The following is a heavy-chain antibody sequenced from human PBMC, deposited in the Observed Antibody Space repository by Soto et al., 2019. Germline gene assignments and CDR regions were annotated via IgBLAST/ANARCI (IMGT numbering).Heavy chain of an antibody. CDR1: GFSLSTSGMC. Sequence: SGPTLVNPTQTLTLTCTFSGFSLSTSGMCVSWIRQPPGKALEWLALIDWDDDKYYSTSLKTRLTISKDTSKNQVVLTMTNMDPVDTATYYCARIRVATRSDYYYYGMDVWGQGTTVTVSS. CDR3: ARIRVATRSDYYYYGMDV. D-gene: IGHD5-12*01. J-gene: IGHJ6*02. CDR2: IDWDDDK. V-gene: IGHV2-70*01.